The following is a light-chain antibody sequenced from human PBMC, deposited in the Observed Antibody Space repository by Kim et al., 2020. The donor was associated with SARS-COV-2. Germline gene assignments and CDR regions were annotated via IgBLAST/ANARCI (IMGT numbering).Light chain of an antibody. CDR3: QQYNNFPST. Sequence: DIQMTQSPPTLSASVGDRVTITCRTSQSFSSWLAWYQQKPGKVPKLLIYKTSILESGVPSRFSGSGSGTEFTLTISSLQPDDFATYYCQQYNNFPSTFGQGTRLEIK. CDR2: KTS. V-gene: IGKV1-5*03. CDR1: QSFSSW. J-gene: IGKJ5*01.